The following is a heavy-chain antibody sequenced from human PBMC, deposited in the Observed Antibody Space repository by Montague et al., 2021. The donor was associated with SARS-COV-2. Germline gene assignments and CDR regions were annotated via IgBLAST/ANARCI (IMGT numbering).Heavy chain of an antibody. V-gene: IGHV4-38-2*02. J-gene: IGHJ5*02. CDR3: ARDCYDYGSGSYQRWFDP. CDR1: GCSISSGYY. Sequence: SETLSLTCTASGCSISSGYYWGWIRQPPGKGLEWIGSIYHSGSTYYNPSLKSRVTISVDTSKNQFSLKLSSVTAADTAVYYCARDCYDYGSGSYQRWFDPWGQGTLVTVS. D-gene: IGHD3-10*01. CDR2: IYHSGST.